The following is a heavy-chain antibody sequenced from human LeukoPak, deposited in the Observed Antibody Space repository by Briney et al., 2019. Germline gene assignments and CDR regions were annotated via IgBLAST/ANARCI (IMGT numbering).Heavy chain of an antibody. CDR2: ISAYNGNT. Sequence: ASVKVSCKASGYTFTSYGISWVRQAPGQGLEWMGWISAYNGNTNYAQKLQGRVTMTTDTSTSTAYMELRSLRSDDTAVYYCARENYDFWSGYYSSDNSYYLDVWGKGTTVIVSS. D-gene: IGHD3-3*01. J-gene: IGHJ6*03. CDR1: GYTFTSYG. CDR3: ARENYDFWSGYYSSDNSYYLDV. V-gene: IGHV1-18*01.